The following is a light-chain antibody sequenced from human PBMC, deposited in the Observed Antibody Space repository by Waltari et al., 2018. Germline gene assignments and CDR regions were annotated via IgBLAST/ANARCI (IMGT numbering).Light chain of an antibody. J-gene: IGKJ4*01. V-gene: IGKV4-1*01. CDR3: QQYYRTPFT. CDR2: WAS. Sequence: DIVMTQSPDSLAVSLGERATINCESSQSILYSPNDKNYLAWYQQKPGQPPKLLISWASTREYGVPERFSGSGSATDFSLTISSLQTEDVAVYYCQQYYRTPFTFGGGTRVEI. CDR1: QSILYSPNDKNY.